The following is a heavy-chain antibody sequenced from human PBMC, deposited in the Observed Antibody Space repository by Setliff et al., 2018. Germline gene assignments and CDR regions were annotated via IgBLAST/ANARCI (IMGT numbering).Heavy chain of an antibody. CDR1: GASISSHY. V-gene: IGHV4-59*11. D-gene: IGHD3-9*01. CDR3: ATARLRNFDWLLHFDH. CDR2: IYETGST. J-gene: IGHJ4*02. Sequence: SETLSLTCSVSGASISSHYWSWIRQSSGKDLEWIGTIYETGSTDYNPSLKSRVTISTDTSKNQFSLNLSSMTAADTAVYYCATARLRNFDWLLHFDHWGQGAQVTVYS.